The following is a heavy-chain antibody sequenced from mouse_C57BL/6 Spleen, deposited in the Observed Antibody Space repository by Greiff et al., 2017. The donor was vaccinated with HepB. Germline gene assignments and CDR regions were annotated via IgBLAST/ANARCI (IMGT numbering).Heavy chain of an antibody. CDR3: ARTDYGISPYYFDY. J-gene: IGHJ2*01. CDR1: GYTFTTYP. Sequence: VQGVESGAELVKPGASVKMSCKASGYTFTTYPIEWMKQNHGKSLEWIGNFHPYNDDTKYNEKFKGKATLTVEKSSSTVYLELSRLTSDDSAVYYCARTDYGISPYYFDYWGQGTTLTVSS. CDR2: FHPYNDDT. D-gene: IGHD1-1*01. V-gene: IGHV1-47*01.